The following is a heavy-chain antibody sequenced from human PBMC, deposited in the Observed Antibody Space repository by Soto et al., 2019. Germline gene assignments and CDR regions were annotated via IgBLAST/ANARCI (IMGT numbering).Heavy chain of an antibody. CDR3: ARDLGYSYGLYYYYMDG. CDR1: GGSISSYY. CDR2: IYYSGST. V-gene: IGHV4-59*01. J-gene: IGHJ6*03. Sequence: SETLSLTCTVSGGSISSYYWSWIRQPPGKGLEWIGYIYYSGSTNYNPSLKSRVTISVDTSKNQFSLKLSSVTAADTAVYYCARDLGYSYGLYYYYMDGWGKGTKVTVSS. D-gene: IGHD5-18*01.